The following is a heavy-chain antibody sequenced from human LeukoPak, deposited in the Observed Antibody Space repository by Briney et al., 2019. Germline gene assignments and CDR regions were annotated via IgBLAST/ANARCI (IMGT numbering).Heavy chain of an antibody. CDR3: AKGVLPFDY. CDR1: GFTFSSHT. CDR2: ISYDGSNK. V-gene: IGHV3-30-3*01. J-gene: IGHJ4*02. Sequence: GGSLRLSCAASGFTFSSHTMHWVRQAPGKGLEWVTVISYDGSNKYYADSVKGRFTISRDNSKNTLYLQMNSLRAEDTAVYYCAKGVLPFDYWGQGTLVTVSS. D-gene: IGHD3-16*01.